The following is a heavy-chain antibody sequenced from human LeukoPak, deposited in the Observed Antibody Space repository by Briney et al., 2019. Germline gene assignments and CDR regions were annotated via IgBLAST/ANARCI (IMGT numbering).Heavy chain of an antibody. CDR1: GFTFSSYA. Sequence: GGSLRLSCAASGFTFSSYAMSWVRQAPGKGLEWVSAISGSGGSTYYADSVKGRFTISRDNSKNTLYLQMNSLRAEDTAVYYCARNAIAVVTAGYFDHWGQGTLVTVSS. CDR3: ARNAIAVVTAGYFDH. CDR2: ISGSGGST. J-gene: IGHJ4*02. V-gene: IGHV3-23*01. D-gene: IGHD2-21*02.